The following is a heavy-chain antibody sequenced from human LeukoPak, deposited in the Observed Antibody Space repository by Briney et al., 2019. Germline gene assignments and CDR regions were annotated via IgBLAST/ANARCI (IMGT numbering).Heavy chain of an antibody. CDR3: AKSRGVVVVTAMDY. CDR2: ISGSGGRT. D-gene: IGHD2-21*02. V-gene: IGHV3-23*01. CDR1: GFTFSSYA. J-gene: IGHJ4*02. Sequence: PGGSLRLSCAASGFTFSSYAMSWVRQAPGKGLEWVSSISGSGGRTYYADSVKGRFTISRDNSKNTFYLQMNSLRAEDTAVYYCAKSRGVVVVTAMDYWGQGTLVTVSS.